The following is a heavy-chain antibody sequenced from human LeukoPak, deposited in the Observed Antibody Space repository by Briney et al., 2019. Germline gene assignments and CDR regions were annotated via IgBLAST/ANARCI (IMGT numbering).Heavy chain of an antibody. D-gene: IGHD3-16*01. V-gene: IGHV3-30*18. Sequence: GGSLRLSCAASGFTFSTYGMHWVRQTPGKGLEWVAVISYDGSIKYYADPVKGRFTVSRDNSKNTLYLQMNSLRAEDTAVYYCAKGYGQRLVNNWFDPWGQGTLVTVSS. J-gene: IGHJ5*02. CDR3: AKGYGQRLVNNWFDP. CDR1: GFTFSTYG. CDR2: ISYDGSIK.